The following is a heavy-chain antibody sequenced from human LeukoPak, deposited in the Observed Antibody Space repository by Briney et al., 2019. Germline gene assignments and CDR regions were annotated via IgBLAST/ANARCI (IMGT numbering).Heavy chain of an antibody. CDR1: GYTFTSYA. Sequence: ASVKVSCKASGYTFTSYAMNWVRQAPGQGLEWMGWINPNSGGTSYAQKFQGRVTMTRDTSISTAYMELSRLRSDDTAVYYCARGRGGQQLSDYWGQGTLVTVSS. CDR2: INPNSGGT. J-gene: IGHJ4*02. CDR3: ARGRGGQQLSDY. V-gene: IGHV1-2*02. D-gene: IGHD6-13*01.